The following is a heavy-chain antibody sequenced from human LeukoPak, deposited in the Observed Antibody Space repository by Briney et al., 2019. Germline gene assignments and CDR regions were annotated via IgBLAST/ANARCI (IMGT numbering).Heavy chain of an antibody. V-gene: IGHV4-59*01. J-gene: IGHJ4*02. CDR1: GRSISGYY. Sequence: SETLSLTCTVSGRSISGYYWSWIRQPPGKGLEWIGCIRYSGTTNYSPSLKSRATISVDTSKNQFSLNLISVTAADTAIYYCARVSSGGYFHTYYFDYWGQGTLVTVSS. CDR3: ARVSSGGYFHTYYFDY. CDR2: IRYSGTT. D-gene: IGHD3-22*01.